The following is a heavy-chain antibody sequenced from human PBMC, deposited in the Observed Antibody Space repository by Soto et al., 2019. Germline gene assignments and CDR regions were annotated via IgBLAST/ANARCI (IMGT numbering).Heavy chain of an antibody. V-gene: IGHV3-23*01. Sequence: GGSLRLTCEASGFIFSNYAMTWVRQAPGKGLEWVSAIYGTGSTTYYADSAKGRFTISRDNSNNTLYLEMNSLRAEDTARYYCAKTSGSGYYAWGDAWGKGTVVPVSS. D-gene: IGHD3-3*01. CDR3: AKTSGSGYYAWGDA. CDR2: IYGTGSTT. J-gene: IGHJ5*02. CDR1: GFIFSNYA.